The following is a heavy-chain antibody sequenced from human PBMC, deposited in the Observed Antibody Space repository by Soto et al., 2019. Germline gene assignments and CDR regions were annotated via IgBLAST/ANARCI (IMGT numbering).Heavy chain of an antibody. D-gene: IGHD2-15*01. J-gene: IGHJ3*02. Sequence: GALRLSCVASGFTFGTYAIHWVRQAPGKGLQWVALISYEGSNTYYADSVKGRFTVSRDNSKSTLYLQMNSLRAEDTAVYYCARDRVVVVAASGAFDIWGQGTMVTVSS. V-gene: IGHV3-30-3*01. CDR3: ARDRVVVVAASGAFDI. CDR2: ISYEGSNT. CDR1: GFTFGTYA.